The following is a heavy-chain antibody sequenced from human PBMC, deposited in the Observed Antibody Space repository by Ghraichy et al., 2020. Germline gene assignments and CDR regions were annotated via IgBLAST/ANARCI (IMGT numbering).Heavy chain of an antibody. D-gene: IGHD6-13*01. Sequence: SETLSLTCTVSGGSINTYYWSWIRQSPGKGLEWIGYVYYSGSTNNNPSLKSRVTISVDTSKNQFSLRLTSVIAADTAVYYCARDLATAGISDRWGQGTLVTVSS. J-gene: IGHJ5*02. CDR3: ARDLATAGISDR. CDR1: GGSINTYY. CDR2: VYYSGST. V-gene: IGHV4-59*01.